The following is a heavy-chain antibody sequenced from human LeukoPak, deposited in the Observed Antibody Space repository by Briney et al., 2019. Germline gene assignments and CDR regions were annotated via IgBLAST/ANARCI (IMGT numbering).Heavy chain of an antibody. V-gene: IGHV4-34*01. CDR1: GGSFSGYY. CDR3: ARGGYRMYYYDSSGYPFDY. D-gene: IGHD3-22*01. CDR2: INHSGST. Sequence: PSETLSLTCAVYGGSFSGYYWSWIRQPPGKGLEWIGEINHSGSTNYNPSLKSRVTILVDTSKNQFSLKLSSVTAADTAVYYCARGGYRMYYYDSSGYPFDYWGQGTLVTVSS. J-gene: IGHJ4*02.